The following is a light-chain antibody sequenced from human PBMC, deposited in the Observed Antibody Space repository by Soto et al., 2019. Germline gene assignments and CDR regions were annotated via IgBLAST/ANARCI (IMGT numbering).Light chain of an antibody. CDR1: QVLSSY. V-gene: IGKV1-9*01. Sequence: DILLTQSPSFLSASVRDRVTITCRASQVLSSYLAWYQQKPGKAPKLLIYGVSTLQSGVPSRFSGSGSGTEFTLTISSLQPEDFATYYCQQLNTYPLTFGGGTKVEIK. CDR3: QQLNTYPLT. J-gene: IGKJ4*01. CDR2: GVS.